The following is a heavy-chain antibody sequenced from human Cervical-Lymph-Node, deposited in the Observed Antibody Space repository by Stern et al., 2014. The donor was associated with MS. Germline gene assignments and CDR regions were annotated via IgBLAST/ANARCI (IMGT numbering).Heavy chain of an antibody. CDR1: GGSIRTFS. J-gene: IGHJ4*02. Sequence: QVQLQESGPGLVKPSETLSLTCTVSGGSIRTFSWRWIRPPPGRGLEWIGCVYYNGSTTHNPSLKSRVTMSVDTSKSQLSLRLHSVTAADTAVYYCARHSVGVKDFDSWGQGTLVTVSS. V-gene: IGHV4-59*01. D-gene: IGHD4-23*01. CDR3: ARHSVGVKDFDS. CDR2: VYYNGST.